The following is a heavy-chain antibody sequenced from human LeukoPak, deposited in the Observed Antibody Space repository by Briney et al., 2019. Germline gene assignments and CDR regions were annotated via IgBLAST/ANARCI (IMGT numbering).Heavy chain of an antibody. D-gene: IGHD5-18*01. Sequence: SETLSLTCTVSGGSISSYYWSWIRQPPGKGLEWIGNTYSSDSTNYNPPLKSRVTISVDTSKNQFSRKLSSVTAADSAAYYCARRYTAHAFDYWGQGTLVTVSS. CDR1: GGSISSYY. V-gene: IGHV4-59*08. J-gene: IGHJ4*02. CDR3: ARRYTAHAFDY. CDR2: TYSSDST.